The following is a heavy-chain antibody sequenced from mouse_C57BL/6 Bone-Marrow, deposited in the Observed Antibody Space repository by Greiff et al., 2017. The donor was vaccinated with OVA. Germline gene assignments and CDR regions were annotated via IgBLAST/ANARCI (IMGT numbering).Heavy chain of an antibody. CDR3: ARQGYYGYDGFAY. CDR2: ISNLAYSI. D-gene: IGHD2-2*01. J-gene: IGHJ3*01. V-gene: IGHV5-15*01. Sequence: EVKLMESGGGLVQPGGSLKLSCAASGFTFSDYGMAWVRQAPRKGPEWVAFISNLAYSIYYADTVTGRFTISRENAKNTLYLEMSSLRSEDTAMYYCARQGYYGYDGFAYWGQGTLVTVSA. CDR1: GFTFSDYG.